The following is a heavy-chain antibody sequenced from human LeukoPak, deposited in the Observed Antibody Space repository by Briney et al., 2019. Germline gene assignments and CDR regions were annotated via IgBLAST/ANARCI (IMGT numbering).Heavy chain of an antibody. CDR1: GGTFSSYA. D-gene: IGHD6-19*01. CDR3: AGGESVAGIATTPD. V-gene: IGHV1-69*13. CDR2: IIPIFGTA. J-gene: IGHJ4*02. Sequence: SVKVSCKASGGTFSSYAISWVRQAPGQGLEWMGGIIPIFGTANYAQKFQGRVTITADESTSTAYMELSSLRSEDTAVYYCAGGESVAGIATTPDWGQGTLVTVSS.